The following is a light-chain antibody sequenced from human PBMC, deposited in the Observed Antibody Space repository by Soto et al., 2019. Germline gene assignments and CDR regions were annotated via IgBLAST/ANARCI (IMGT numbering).Light chain of an antibody. Sequence: DIQMTQSPSTLSASVGDRVTITCRASQSISSWLAWYQQKPGKAPKLLIYKASSIESGVPSRFSGSGSGTEFTLTISSLQPDDVASYYCQQYNSDPLPFGPGTKVDIK. V-gene: IGKV1-5*03. CDR3: QQYNSDPLP. J-gene: IGKJ3*01. CDR1: QSISSW. CDR2: KAS.